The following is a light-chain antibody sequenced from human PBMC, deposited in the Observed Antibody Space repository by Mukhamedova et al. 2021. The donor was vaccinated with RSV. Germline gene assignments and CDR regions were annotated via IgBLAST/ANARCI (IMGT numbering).Light chain of an antibody. V-gene: IGKV1-39*01. CDR1: QSVGIY. J-gene: IGKJ2*01. Sequence: VTITCRASQSVGIYISWYQQKPGKAPRLLICEASSLQGGIPSRFSGSGYGAHFTLTISSLQPEDVASYYCQQTFSIPYTFGQGN. CDR3: QQTFSIPYT. CDR2: EAS.